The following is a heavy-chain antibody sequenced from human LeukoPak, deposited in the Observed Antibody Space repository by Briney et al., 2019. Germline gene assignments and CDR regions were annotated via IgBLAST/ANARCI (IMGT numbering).Heavy chain of an antibody. J-gene: IGHJ3*02. V-gene: IGHV3-66*04. CDR3: ARPRAAAGLGAFDI. Sequence: GGSLRLSCAASGLTVSSTYMSWVRQTPGKGLEWVSVIYSGGSTYYADSVKGRFTVSRDNSKNTLYLHMNTLRAEDTAVYYCARPRAAAGLGAFDIWGQGTMVTVS. CDR1: GLTVSSTY. CDR2: IYSGGST. D-gene: IGHD6-13*01.